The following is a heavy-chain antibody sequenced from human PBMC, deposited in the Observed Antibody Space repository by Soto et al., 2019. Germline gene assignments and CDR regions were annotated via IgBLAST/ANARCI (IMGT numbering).Heavy chain of an antibody. CDR2: VNGDGSTT. Sequence: EVQLVESGGGLVQPGGSLRLSCAASGFTFSSYWMHWVRQAPGKGLVWVSRVNGDGSTTNYADSVKGRFTISRDNAKNTLWLKMDSLRDEDTAVYYCARGSNPFDYWGQGTLVTVSP. V-gene: IGHV3-74*01. J-gene: IGHJ4*02. CDR1: GFTFSSYW. CDR3: ARGSNPFDY.